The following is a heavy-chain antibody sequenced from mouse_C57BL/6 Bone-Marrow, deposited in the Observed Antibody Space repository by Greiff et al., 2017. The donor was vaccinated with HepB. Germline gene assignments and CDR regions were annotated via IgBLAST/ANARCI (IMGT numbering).Heavy chain of an antibody. J-gene: IGHJ2*01. V-gene: IGHV14-4*01. D-gene: IGHD2-5*01. CDR2: IDPENGDT. Sequence: EVQVVESGAELVRPGASVKLSCTASGFNIKDDYMHWVKQRPEQGLEWIGWIDPENGDTEYASKFQGKATITADTSSNTAYLQLSSLTSEDTAVYYCTGDIVTAYWGQGTTLTVSS. CDR1: GFNIKDDY. CDR3: TGDIVTAY.